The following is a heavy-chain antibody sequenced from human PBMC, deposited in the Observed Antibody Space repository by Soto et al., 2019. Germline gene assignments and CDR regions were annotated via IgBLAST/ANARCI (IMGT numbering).Heavy chain of an antibody. CDR2: VYYSGTT. CDR3: ARTTAVPNTLRSRYFFDY. Sequence: SETLSLTCSVSGGSVSDETYYWVWIRQPPWRRLEWIGYVYYSGTTNYNPSLKSRVTISVDLSKNRFSLRLSSVTTADTALYYCARTTAVPNTLRSRYFFDYWGQGTLVTVSS. J-gene: IGHJ4*02. CDR1: GGSVSDETYY. V-gene: IGHV4-61*01. D-gene: IGHD4-17*01.